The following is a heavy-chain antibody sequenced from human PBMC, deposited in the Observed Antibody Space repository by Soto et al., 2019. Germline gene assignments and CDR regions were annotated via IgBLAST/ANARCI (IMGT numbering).Heavy chain of an antibody. V-gene: IGHV1-69*13. Sequence: GASVKVSCKASGGTFSSYAISWVRQAPGQGLEWMGGIIPIFGTANYAQKFQGRVTITADESTSTAYMELSSLRSEDTAVYYCARVSVRDGYLFDYWGQGTLVTVSS. CDR2: IIPIFGTA. J-gene: IGHJ4*02. CDR3: ARVSVRDGYLFDY. D-gene: IGHD5-18*01. CDR1: GGTFSSYA.